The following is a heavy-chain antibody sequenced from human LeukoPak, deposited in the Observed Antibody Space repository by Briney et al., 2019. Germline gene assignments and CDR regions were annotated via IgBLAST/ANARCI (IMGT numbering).Heavy chain of an antibody. V-gene: IGHV1-46*01. CDR2: INPSGDST. D-gene: IGHD4-17*01. Sequence: ASVKVSCKASGYTFTSYYMHWVRQAPGQGLEWMGIINPSGDSTSYAQKFQGRVTMTRDTSTSTVYMELRSLRSDDTAVYYCARDMTTVTTTLFDYWGQGTLVTVSS. J-gene: IGHJ4*02. CDR1: GYTFTSYY. CDR3: ARDMTTVTTTLFDY.